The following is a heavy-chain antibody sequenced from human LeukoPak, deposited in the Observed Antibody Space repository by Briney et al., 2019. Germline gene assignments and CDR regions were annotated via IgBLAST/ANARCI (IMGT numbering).Heavy chain of an antibody. V-gene: IGHV2-5*02. CDR2: IYWDDDR. D-gene: IGHD3-22*01. J-gene: IGHJ4*02. CDR1: GFSLNTRGVG. CDR3: AHRKNYYDSSVFDN. Sequence: SGPTLVNPTQTLTLTCTFSGFSLNTRGVGVGGIRQPPGRALEWLAPIYWDDDRRYSPSLKSRLTITKDTSKNQVVLTMTNMDPVDTATYFCAHRKNYYDSSVFDNRGQGTLVTVSS.